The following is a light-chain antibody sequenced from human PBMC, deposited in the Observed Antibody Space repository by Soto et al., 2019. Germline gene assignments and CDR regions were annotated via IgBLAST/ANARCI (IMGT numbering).Light chain of an antibody. CDR1: SSDVGSYNS. CDR2: GVA. J-gene: IGLJ1*01. CDR3: CSYIHISTYV. Sequence: QSALTQPASVSGSPGQSITISCTGTSSDVGSYNSVSWYQQHPGKAPKVLIFGVAKRPSGISNRFSGSKSGNMAFLTISGLQAEDEADYYCCSYIHISTYVFGTGTKLTVL. V-gene: IGLV2-23*02.